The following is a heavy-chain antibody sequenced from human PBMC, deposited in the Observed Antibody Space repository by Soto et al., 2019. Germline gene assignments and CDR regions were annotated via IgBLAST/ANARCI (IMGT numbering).Heavy chain of an antibody. D-gene: IGHD6-25*01. J-gene: IGHJ3*02. Sequence: GESLKISCKGSGYTFTAYWIGWVRQMPGKGLKWMGIIYPGDSDTRYSPSFQGQVTTSADKSITTAYLPWSSLKDSDTAMFYCARGGYSGNSKDPFYIWGPGTMVTVSS. V-gene: IGHV5-51*01. CDR3: ARGGYSGNSKDPFYI. CDR1: GYTFTAYW. CDR2: IYPGDSDT.